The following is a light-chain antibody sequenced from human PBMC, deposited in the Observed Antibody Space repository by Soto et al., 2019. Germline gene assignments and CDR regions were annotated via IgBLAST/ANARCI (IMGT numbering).Light chain of an antibody. CDR2: EAS. J-gene: IGKJ5*01. CDR3: QQYNNWPLT. Sequence: DIEMTQSPSTLSASVGERATITCRASQTVSSFLAWYQHKPGEAPKLLIAEASRMESGVPARFSGGGSGTEFTLTITSLQSEDFAVYWCQQYNNWPLTFGPGTRLEIK. V-gene: IGKV1-5*01. CDR1: QTVSSF.